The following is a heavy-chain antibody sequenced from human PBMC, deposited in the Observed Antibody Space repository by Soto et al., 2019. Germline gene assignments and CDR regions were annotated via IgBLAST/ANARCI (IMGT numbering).Heavy chain of an antibody. D-gene: IGHD2-21*02. CDR3: ARHRTYCGGDCPIDY. V-gene: IGHV3-21*01. J-gene: IGHJ4*02. Sequence: EVQLVESGGGLVKPGGSLRLSCAASGFTFSSYSMNWVRQAPGKGLEWVSSISSSSSYIYYADSVKGRFTISRDNAKNSRYLHMNSLRAVDTAVYYCARHRTYCGGDCPIDYWGQGTLVTVSS. CDR1: GFTFSSYS. CDR2: ISSSSSYI.